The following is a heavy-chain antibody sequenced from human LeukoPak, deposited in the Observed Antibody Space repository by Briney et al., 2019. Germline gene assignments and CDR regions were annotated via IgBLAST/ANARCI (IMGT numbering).Heavy chain of an antibody. D-gene: IGHD6-19*01. J-gene: IGHJ4*02. CDR2: ISRSGGST. CDR3: ARDRGVAGLDY. V-gene: IGHV3-23*01. CDR1: GFTFNNYT. Sequence: GGSLRLSCAASGFTFNNYTMSWVRQAPGKGLEWVSTISRSGGSTYYADSVKGRFTISRDNSKNMLYLQMNSLRAEDTAVYYCARDRGVAGLDYWGQGTLVTVSS.